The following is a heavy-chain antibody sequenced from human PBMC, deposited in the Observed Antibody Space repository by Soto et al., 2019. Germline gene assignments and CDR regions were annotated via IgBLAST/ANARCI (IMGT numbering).Heavy chain of an antibody. V-gene: IGHV3-7*01. Sequence: GGSLRLSCAASGFTFSSNGMSWVRQAPGKGLEWVANIKEDGSQKYYVDSVKGRFSISRDNGKNSLYLQMNSLRGEDTAVYYCARIATGPLFAMDVWGQGTMVTVSS. CDR2: IKEDGSQK. CDR1: GFTFSSNG. CDR3: ARIATGPLFAMDV. J-gene: IGHJ6*02.